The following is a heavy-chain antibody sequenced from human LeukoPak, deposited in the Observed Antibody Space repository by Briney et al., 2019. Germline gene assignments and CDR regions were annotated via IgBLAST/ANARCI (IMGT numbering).Heavy chain of an antibody. D-gene: IGHD5-24*01. CDR3: VRDGSPWEMDYYYGMDV. V-gene: IGHV3-21*01. Sequence: PGGSLRLSCAASEFTFSSYSMNWVRQAPGKGLEWVSSISRSSSYIYYADSVKGRFTISRDNAKNSLYLQMNSLRAEDTAVYYCVRDGSPWEMDYYYGMDVWGQGTTVTVSS. J-gene: IGHJ6*02. CDR1: EFTFSSYS. CDR2: ISRSSSYI.